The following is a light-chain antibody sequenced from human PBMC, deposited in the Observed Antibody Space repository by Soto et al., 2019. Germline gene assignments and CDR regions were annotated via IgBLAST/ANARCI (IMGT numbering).Light chain of an antibody. CDR3: SSYAGSNIDYV. V-gene: IGLV2-8*01. CDR1: SSDVGGYKY. J-gene: IGLJ1*01. Sequence: QSVLTRPPSASGSPGQSVTISCTGTSSDVGGYKYVSWYQQHPGKVPKLMIYEVSKRPSGVPDRFSGSKSGNTASLTVSGLQAEDEADYYCSSYAGSNIDYVFGTGTKLTVL. CDR2: EVS.